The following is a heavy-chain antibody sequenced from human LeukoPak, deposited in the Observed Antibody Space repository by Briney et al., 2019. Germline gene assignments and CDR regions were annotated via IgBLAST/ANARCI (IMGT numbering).Heavy chain of an antibody. CDR2: IYYSGST. CDR3: ARLSHARPTILGYSKGYFDY. V-gene: IGHV4-39*01. CDR1: GGSISSSSYY. D-gene: IGHD4-11*01. Sequence: PSETLSLTCTVSGGSISSSSYYWGWIRQPPGKGLEWIGSIYYSGSTYYNPSLKSRVTISVDTSKNQFSLKLSSVTAADTAVYYCARLSHARPTILGYSKGYFDYWGQGTLVTVSS. J-gene: IGHJ4*02.